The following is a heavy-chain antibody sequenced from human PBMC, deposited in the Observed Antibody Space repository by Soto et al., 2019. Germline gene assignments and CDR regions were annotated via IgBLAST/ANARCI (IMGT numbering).Heavy chain of an antibody. D-gene: IGHD2-15*01. CDR2: INAGNGNT. J-gene: IGHJ5*02. Sequence: ASVKVSCKGSGYTFTTYAVQWVRQAPGQRLEWMGWINAGNGNTKYSQKFQGRVSITRDISATTAYMELSSLRSEDTAVYYCARDGCSGSNCLNWFDPWGQGTLVTVSS. V-gene: IGHV1-3*01. CDR1: GYTFTTYA. CDR3: ARDGCSGSNCLNWFDP.